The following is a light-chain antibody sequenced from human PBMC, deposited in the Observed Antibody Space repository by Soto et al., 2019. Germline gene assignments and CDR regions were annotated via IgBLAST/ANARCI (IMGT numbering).Light chain of an antibody. Sequence: AIQMTQSPSSLSASVGDRVTITRRASQDIGNDLGWYQQKPGKAPRVLIYDASTLQSGVPPRFSGSGSGTDFTLTISSLQPEDSATYYCLRDYLGWTFGQGTKVEIK. CDR1: QDIGND. J-gene: IGKJ1*01. V-gene: IGKV1-6*01. CDR3: LRDYLGWT. CDR2: DAS.